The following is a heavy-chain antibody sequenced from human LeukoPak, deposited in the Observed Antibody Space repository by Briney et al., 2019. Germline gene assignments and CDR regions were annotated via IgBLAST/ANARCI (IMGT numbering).Heavy chain of an antibody. Sequence: PSEXXSLTCXXSXGXISXYYXXWIRQSPGKGLEWIGYIYYSGTTNYNPSLKSRVTISVDTSKNQFSLQLRSVTAADTAVYYCAREDPQTTVPEGMDVWGQGTTVTVSS. D-gene: IGHD4-17*01. V-gene: IGHV4-59*01. CDR2: IYYSGTT. J-gene: IGHJ6*02. CDR1: XGXISXYY. CDR3: AREDPQTTVPEGMDV.